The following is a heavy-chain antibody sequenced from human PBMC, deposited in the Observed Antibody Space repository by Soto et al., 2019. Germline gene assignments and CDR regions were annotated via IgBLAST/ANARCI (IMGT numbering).Heavy chain of an antibody. CDR1: GYDFNSHW. CDR2: IYPGDSDT. CDR3: ARLEATRTTWFTGPDNWFDP. D-gene: IGHD6-13*01. Sequence: EMQLVQSGAEERKPGDSLKISCKGSGYDFNSHWIGWVRQMPGQGLEWMGIIYPGDSDTRYNPSFQGRVTISADKSSTTAYLQWSTLEASDTAIYYCARLEATRTTWFTGPDNWFDPWGEGTRVTVSS. V-gene: IGHV5-51*03. J-gene: IGHJ5*02.